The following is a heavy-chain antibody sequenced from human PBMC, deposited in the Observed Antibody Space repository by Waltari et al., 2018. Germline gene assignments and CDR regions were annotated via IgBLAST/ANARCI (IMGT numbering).Heavy chain of an antibody. CDR1: GFTFSSHW. J-gene: IGHJ4*02. CDR3: ARDSNFDWFSPSFDF. V-gene: IGHV3-7*01. Sequence: EVQLVESGGGLVPPGGSIRLSCAASGFTFSSHWMPWVRQAPGKGLEWVASIKQDGHEKYYVASVQGRFTISRDNVKNSLYLQMNALRTDDTAVYYCARDSNFDWFSPSFDFWGQGNLVTVSS. CDR2: IKQDGHEK. D-gene: IGHD3-9*01.